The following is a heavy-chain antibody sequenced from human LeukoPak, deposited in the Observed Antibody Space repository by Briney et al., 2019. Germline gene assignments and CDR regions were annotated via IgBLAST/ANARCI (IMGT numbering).Heavy chain of an antibody. CDR2: IYYNGST. V-gene: IGHV4-59*12. J-gene: IGHJ6*02. CDR1: GGSISSYY. Sequence: PSETLSLTCTVSGGSISSYYWSWIRQHPGKGLEWIGYIYYNGSTHYNPSLKSRVTISVDTSMNQFSLKLTSVTAADTAVYYCARDPYYDILTGQSDGMDVWGQGTTVTVSS. CDR3: ARDPYYDILTGQSDGMDV. D-gene: IGHD3-9*01.